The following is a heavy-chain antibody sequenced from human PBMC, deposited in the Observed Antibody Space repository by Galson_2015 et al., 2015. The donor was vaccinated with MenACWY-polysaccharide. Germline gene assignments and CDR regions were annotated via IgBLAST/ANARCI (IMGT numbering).Heavy chain of an antibody. Sequence: ATLSLTSAVYGGFFSGYYCSWLRQPPGRGLEWIGEINHRGSTNYNPSLKSRVTISVDTSKNQFSLKLISVTAADTAVYYCARGLTGKLLRPFDYWGQGTLVTVSS. J-gene: IGHJ4*02. CDR3: ARGLTGKLLRPFDY. D-gene: IGHD2-15*01. CDR2: INHRGST. CDR1: GGFFSGYY. V-gene: IGHV4-34*01.